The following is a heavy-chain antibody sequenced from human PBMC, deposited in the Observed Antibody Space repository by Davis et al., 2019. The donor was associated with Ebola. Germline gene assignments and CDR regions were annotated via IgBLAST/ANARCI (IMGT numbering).Heavy chain of an antibody. Sequence: ASVKVSCKASGYTFTAYFIQWARQAPGQRLEWLGWINPSSGGTTYARKFQGRVTMTTDTSTNTAYMELRSLRSDDTAVYYCARVLITLFGVATPTRHYYYYAMDVWGQGTTVTVSS. V-gene: IGHV1-2*02. D-gene: IGHD3-3*01. CDR2: INPSSGGT. J-gene: IGHJ6*02. CDR3: ARVLITLFGVATPTRHYYYYAMDV. CDR1: GYTFTAYF.